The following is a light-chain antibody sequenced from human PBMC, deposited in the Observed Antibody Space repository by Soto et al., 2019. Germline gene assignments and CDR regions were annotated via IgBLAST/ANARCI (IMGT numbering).Light chain of an antibody. CDR1: SSDVGAYNY. Sequence: QSALTQPASVSGSPGQSITISCTGTSSDVGAYNYVSWYQQHPSKAPKLIISEVSNRPSGVSNRFSGSKSGNTASLTISGLQAEDEADYYCSSYTSSSTVVFGGGTKLTVL. V-gene: IGLV2-14*01. CDR3: SSYTSSSTVV. CDR2: EVS. J-gene: IGLJ2*01.